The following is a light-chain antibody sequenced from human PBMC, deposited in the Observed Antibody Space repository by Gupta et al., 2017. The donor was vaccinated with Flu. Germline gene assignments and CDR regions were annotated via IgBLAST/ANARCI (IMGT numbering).Light chain of an antibody. Sequence: SPGERATLSCRASQSVSSNLAWYQQKPGQAPRLLVYGASTRATGIPARFSGSGSGTEFTLTISSLQSEDFAVYYCQQYNNWPYTFGQGTKLEIK. CDR3: QQYNNWPYT. V-gene: IGKV3-15*01. CDR2: GAS. J-gene: IGKJ2*01. CDR1: QSVSSN.